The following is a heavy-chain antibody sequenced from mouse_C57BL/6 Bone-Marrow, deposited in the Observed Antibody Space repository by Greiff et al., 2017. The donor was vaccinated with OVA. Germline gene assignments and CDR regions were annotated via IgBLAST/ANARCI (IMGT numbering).Heavy chain of an antibody. V-gene: IGHV1-47*01. CDR1: GYTFTTYP. D-gene: IGHD2-4*01. CDR3: ARPGDYDGDWFAY. J-gene: IGHJ3*01. CDR2: FHPYNDDT. Sequence: LVESGAELVKPGASVKMSCKASGYTFTTYPIEWMKQNHGKSLEWIGNFHPYNDDTKYNEKFKGKATLTVEKSSSTVYLELSRLTSDDSAVYYCARPGDYDGDWFAYWGQGTLVTFSA.